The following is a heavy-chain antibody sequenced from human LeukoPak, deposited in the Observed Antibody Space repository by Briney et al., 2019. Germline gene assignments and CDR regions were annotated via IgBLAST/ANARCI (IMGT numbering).Heavy chain of an antibody. D-gene: IGHD3-22*01. CDR3: AKASAMIVVVSKHFDY. J-gene: IGHJ4*02. V-gene: IGHV3-23*01. CDR2: ISGSGGST. CDR1: GFTFSSYA. Sequence: PGGSLRLSCAASGFTFSSYAMSWVRQAPGKGLEWVSAISGSGGSTYYADSVKGRFTISRDNSKNTRYLQMNSLRAEDTAVYYCAKASAMIVVVSKHFDYWGQGTLVTVSS.